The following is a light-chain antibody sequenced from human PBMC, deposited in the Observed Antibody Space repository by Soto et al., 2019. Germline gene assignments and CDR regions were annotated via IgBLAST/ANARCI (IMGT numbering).Light chain of an antibody. V-gene: IGKV3-15*01. CDR1: QSINND. Sequence: EVVMAQSPATLSVSPWERVTLSCRASQSINNDLAWYQQKVGQGPRLLIYGASTRATGIPARFSGSGSGTEFTLTISSLQSEDSAVYYCQQYNKWPPLTFGGGTKVEIK. J-gene: IGKJ4*01. CDR2: GAS. CDR3: QQYNKWPPLT.